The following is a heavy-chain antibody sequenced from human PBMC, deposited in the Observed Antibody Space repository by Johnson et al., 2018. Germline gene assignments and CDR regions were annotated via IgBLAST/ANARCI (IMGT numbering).Heavy chain of an antibody. V-gene: IGHV3-30-3*01. Sequence: QVQLVESGGGVVQXGRSXRLXCAASGFTFSIYAMHWVRQAPGKGLEWVAVISYDGSNKYYADFVKGRFSIPRDNSKNMLSLQMNSLRAEETAVYLCARVSLTGTTGGAFDIWGQGTMVAVSS. J-gene: IGHJ3*02. D-gene: IGHD1-7*01. CDR1: GFTFSIYA. CDR2: ISYDGSNK. CDR3: ARVSLTGTTGGAFDI.